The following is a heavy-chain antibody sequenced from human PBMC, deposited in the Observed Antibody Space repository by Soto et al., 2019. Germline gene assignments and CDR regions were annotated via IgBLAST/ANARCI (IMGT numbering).Heavy chain of an antibody. CDR3: ARDVVVVPAAIVVGDYYYYGMDV. CDR2: ISSSSSYI. D-gene: IGHD2-2*02. Sequence: PGGSLRLSCAASGFTFSSYSMNWVRQAPGKGLEWVSSISSSSSYIYYADSVKGRFTISRDNAKNSLYLQMNSLRAEDTAVYYCARDVVVVPAAIVVGDYYYYGMDVWGQGTTVTVSS. J-gene: IGHJ6*02. CDR1: GFTFSSYS. V-gene: IGHV3-21*01.